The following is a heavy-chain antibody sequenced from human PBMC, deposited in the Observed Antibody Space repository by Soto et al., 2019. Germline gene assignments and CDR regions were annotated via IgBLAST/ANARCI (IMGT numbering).Heavy chain of an antibody. CDR2: IYYNGNT. J-gene: IGHJ5*01. D-gene: IGHD2-15*01. V-gene: IGHV4-31*03. CDR3: ARCSLVVIPAPGFDS. CDR1: GGSISSGGYY. Sequence: PSVTLSLTCPLSGGSISSGGYYWSWIRPHPGRGLEWIGYIYYNGNTYYNPSLKSRVTVSVDTSKNQFSLNVRSVTAADTAVYYCARCSLVVIPAPGFDSWGQGTLVTVS.